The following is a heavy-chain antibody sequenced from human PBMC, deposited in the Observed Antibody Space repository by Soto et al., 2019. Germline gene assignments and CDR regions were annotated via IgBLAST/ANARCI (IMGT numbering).Heavy chain of an antibody. CDR1: GGSISSSSYY. D-gene: IGHD6-13*01. J-gene: IGHJ5*02. CDR3: ARGLIIAAAGVWFDP. V-gene: IGHV4-39*07. CDR2: IYYSGST. Sequence: SETLSLTCTVSGGSISSSSYYWGWIRQPPGKGLEWIGSIYYSGSTNYNPSLKSRVTISVDTSKNQFSLKLSSVTPADKAVYYSARGLIIAAAGVWFDPWGPVPLVTVSS.